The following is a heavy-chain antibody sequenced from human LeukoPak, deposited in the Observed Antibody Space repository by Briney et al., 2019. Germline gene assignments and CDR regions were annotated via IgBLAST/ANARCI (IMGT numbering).Heavy chain of an antibody. CDR1: GSSINNNF. D-gene: IGHD3-22*01. CDR2: IYSSGSA. J-gene: IGHJ4*01. Sequence: SETLSLTCTVSGSSINNNFWTWIRQPPGKGLEWIGYIYSSGSANYNPSLKSPVIISGDTSKNQISLNLTSVTAADTALYFCARHRDYYDSWGHGTLVTVS. V-gene: IGHV4-59*08. CDR3: ARHRDYYDS.